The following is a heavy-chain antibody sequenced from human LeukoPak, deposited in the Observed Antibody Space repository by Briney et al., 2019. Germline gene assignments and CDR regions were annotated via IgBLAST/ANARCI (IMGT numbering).Heavy chain of an antibody. CDR3: AKDRVFPLGITMIVVVIPNDAFDI. V-gene: IGHV3-48*01. Sequence: GGSLRLSCAASGFTFSSYSMNWVRQAPGKGLEWVSYISSRSSTIYYADSVKGRFAISRDNAKNSLYLQMNSLRAEDTAVYYCAKDRVFPLGITMIVVVIPNDAFDIWGQGTMVTVSS. CDR2: ISSRSSTI. CDR1: GFTFSSYS. J-gene: IGHJ3*02. D-gene: IGHD3-22*01.